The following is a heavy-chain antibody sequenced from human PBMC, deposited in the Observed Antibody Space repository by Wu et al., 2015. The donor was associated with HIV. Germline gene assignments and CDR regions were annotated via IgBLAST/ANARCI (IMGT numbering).Heavy chain of an antibody. CDR2: INRNSGGA. V-gene: IGHV1-2*02. CDR3: ARDELFRVDDAFDM. CDR1: GYTFSDYH. Sequence: QVQLEQSGAEVKKPGASVRVSCATSGYTFSDYHMHWVRQAPGQGLEWMGWINRNSGGATYAQKFQGRVTMTRDTSISTAYIELSRLTSDDTAIYYCARDELFRVDDAFDMWGQGTLVTVSS. D-gene: IGHD3-10*01. J-gene: IGHJ3*02.